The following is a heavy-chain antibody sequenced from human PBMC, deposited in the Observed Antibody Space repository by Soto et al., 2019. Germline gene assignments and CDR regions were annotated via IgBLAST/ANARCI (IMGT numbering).Heavy chain of an antibody. J-gene: IGHJ4*02. CDR2: IYYSGNT. CDR1: GGSISSGGYY. V-gene: IGHV4-31*03. CDR3: ARASSIFGVGQVDY. D-gene: IGHD3-3*01. Sequence: QVQLQESGPGLVKPSQTLSLTCTVSGGSISSGGYYWSWLRQHPGKGLEGIGYIYYSGNTYYNPSRTSRVTTSVDTSKNQFALELRSVTAADTAVYYCARASSIFGVGQVDYWGQGTLVTVSS.